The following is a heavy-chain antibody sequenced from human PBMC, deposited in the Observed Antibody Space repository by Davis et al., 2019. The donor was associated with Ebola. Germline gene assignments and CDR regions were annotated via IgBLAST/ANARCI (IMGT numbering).Heavy chain of an antibody. CDR2: IIDSGGAT. D-gene: IGHD1-26*01. J-gene: IGHJ4*02. Sequence: GESLKISCAASGFTFSSYAMSWVRQSPGKGLEWVSSIIDSGGATYYADSVKGRFTVSRDNSKNTLYLHMNSLRVEDTAVYYCAKRWELHYFDHWGQGTLVTVSS. CDR3: AKRWELHYFDH. V-gene: IGHV3-23*01. CDR1: GFTFSSYA.